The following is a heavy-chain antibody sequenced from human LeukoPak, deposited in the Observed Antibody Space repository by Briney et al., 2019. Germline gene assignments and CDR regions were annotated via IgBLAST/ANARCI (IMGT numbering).Heavy chain of an antibody. CDR3: AEARGGDAPRPFDY. V-gene: IGHV3-30*02. D-gene: IGHD2-21*02. CDR1: GLTVSSNY. CDR2: IQSVWHGD. J-gene: IGHJ4*02. Sequence: GGSLRLSCAASGLTVSSNYMCWVRQAPGKGLEWVAYIQSVWHGDHYADSVKGRFTVSRDDSRNTLYLQMNSLTSDDTAVYYCAEARGGDAPRPFDYWGQGTLVTVSS.